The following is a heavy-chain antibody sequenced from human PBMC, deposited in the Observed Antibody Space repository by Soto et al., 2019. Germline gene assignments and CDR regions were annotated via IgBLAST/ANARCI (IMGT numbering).Heavy chain of an antibody. Sequence: PGESLKISCKGSGYSFITYWIGWVRQMPRKGLQWMGIIYPGDSDTTYSPSFEGQVTISLDKSIATAYLQWSSLKASDTAIYYCARGIKGGTPFYAMDVWGQGTTVTVSS. CDR2: IYPGDSDT. J-gene: IGHJ6*02. V-gene: IGHV5-51*01. CDR1: GYSFITYW. D-gene: IGHD1-26*01. CDR3: ARGIKGGTPFYAMDV.